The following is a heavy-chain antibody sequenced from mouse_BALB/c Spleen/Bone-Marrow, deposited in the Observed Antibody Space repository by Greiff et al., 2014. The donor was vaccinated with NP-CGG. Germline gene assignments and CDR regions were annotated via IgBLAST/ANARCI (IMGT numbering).Heavy chain of an antibody. CDR1: GYTFSNYW. CDR3: TTLARNNFDY. D-gene: IGHD3-1*01. V-gene: IGHV1-5*01. CDR2: IYPGKSDT. Sequence: VQLKESGTVLARPGAAAKMSCKASGYTFSNYWMHWVKQRPGQGLEWIGTIYPGKSDTTYNQKFKGKAKLTAVTSTSTAYMELSSLTNEDSAVYYCTTLARNNFDYWGQGTTLTVSS. J-gene: IGHJ2*01.